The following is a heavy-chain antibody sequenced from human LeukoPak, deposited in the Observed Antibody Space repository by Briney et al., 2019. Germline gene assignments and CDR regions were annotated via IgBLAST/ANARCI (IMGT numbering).Heavy chain of an antibody. V-gene: IGHV3-30*18. D-gene: IGHD5-12*01. CDR2: ISNDGSNK. CDR1: GFTFSSYG. CDR3: VKVDIVATIDAGRLVDY. J-gene: IGHJ4*02. Sequence: GGSLRLSCAASGFTFSSYGMQWFRQAPDKGLEWVAAISNDGSNKYYADSVKGRFTMSRDNSKNTLYLQMNSLRAEDTAVYYCVKVDIVATIDAGRLVDYWGQGTLVTVSS.